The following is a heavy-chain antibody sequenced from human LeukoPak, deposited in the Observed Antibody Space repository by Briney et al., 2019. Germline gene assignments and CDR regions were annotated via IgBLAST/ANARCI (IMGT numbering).Heavy chain of an antibody. CDR1: GYTFTGYY. D-gene: IGHD7-27*01. Sequence: ASVKVSCKASGYTFTGYYMHWVRQAPGKGLEWVSAISGSGGSTYYADSVKGRFTISRDNSKNTLYLQMNSLRAEDTAVYYCAATLGPIWGQGTMVTVSS. CDR2: ISGSGGST. CDR3: AATLGPI. V-gene: IGHV3-23*01. J-gene: IGHJ3*02.